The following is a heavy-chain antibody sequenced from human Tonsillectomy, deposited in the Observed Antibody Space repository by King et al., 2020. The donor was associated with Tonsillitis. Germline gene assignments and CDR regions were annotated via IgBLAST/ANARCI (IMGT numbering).Heavy chain of an antibody. Sequence: QVQLVESGGGVVQPGRSLRLSCAASGFTFSHYGIHWVRQAPGKGLEWVAIISYDGSDKNYADSVRGRFTISRDNSKNTVSLQMDSLRTEDTAVYYCAKDQSSSTLALDPWGQGTLVTVSS. CDR3: AKDQSSSTLALDP. D-gene: IGHD6-6*01. CDR1: GFTFSHYG. CDR2: ISYDGSDK. V-gene: IGHV3-30*18. J-gene: IGHJ5*02.